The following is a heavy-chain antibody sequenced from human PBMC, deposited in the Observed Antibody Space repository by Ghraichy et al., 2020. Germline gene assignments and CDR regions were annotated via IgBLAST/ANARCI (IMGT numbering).Heavy chain of an antibody. CDR2: ISSSGSTI. CDR3: ARDSRSSGWYFTTYFDL. D-gene: IGHD6-19*01. J-gene: IGHJ2*01. Sequence: RGSLRLSCAASGFTFSDYYMSWIRQAPGKGLEWVSYISSSGSTIYYADSVKGRFTISRDNAKNSLYLQMNSLRAEDTAVYYCARDSRSSGWYFTTYFDLWGRGTLVTVSS. V-gene: IGHV3-11*01. CDR1: GFTFSDYY.